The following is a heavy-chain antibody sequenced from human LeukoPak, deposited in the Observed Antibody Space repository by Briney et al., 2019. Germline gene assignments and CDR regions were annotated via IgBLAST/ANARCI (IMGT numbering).Heavy chain of an antibody. CDR1: GFSFSSYN. Sequence: GGSLRLSCAASGFSFSSYNMNWVRQAPGKGLEWVSSISSTGTYIYYADSMKGRFTISRDNAKNSLYLQMNSLRGEDTAVYYCARLRGYCSSNGCYAGTSMADYSDYWGQGTLVTVSS. CDR2: ISSTGTYI. J-gene: IGHJ4*02. V-gene: IGHV3-21*01. D-gene: IGHD2-2*01. CDR3: ARLRGYCSSNGCYAGTSMADYSDY.